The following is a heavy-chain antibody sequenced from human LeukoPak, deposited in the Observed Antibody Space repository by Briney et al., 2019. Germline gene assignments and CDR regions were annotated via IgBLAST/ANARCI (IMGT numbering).Heavy chain of an antibody. V-gene: IGHV4-39*07. CDR3: ARQSGVGSGSLNWIDP. CDR2: IYYSGRT. J-gene: IGHJ5*02. CDR1: GDSIISSSHY. Sequence: PSETLSLTCTLSGDSIISSSHYWGWIRQPPGKGLEWIGSIYYSGRTFYNSSLKSRVTLSVDRSRNQFSLKLSSVTAADTAVYYCARQSGVGSGSLNWIDPWGQGTLVTVFS. D-gene: IGHD3-10*01.